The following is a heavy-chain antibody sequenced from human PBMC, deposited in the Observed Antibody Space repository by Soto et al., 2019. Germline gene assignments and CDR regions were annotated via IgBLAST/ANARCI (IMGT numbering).Heavy chain of an antibody. CDR2: ISGSGGST. CDR1: GFTFSSYA. J-gene: IGHJ5*02. D-gene: IGHD3-22*01. CDR3: VGYDSSGYYGNWFDP. Sequence: GGSLRLSCAASGFTFSSYAMSWVRQAPGKGLEWVSAISGSGGSTYYADSVKGRFTISRDNSKNTLYLQMNSLRAEDTAVYYCVGYDSSGYYGNWFDPWGQGTLVTVSS. V-gene: IGHV3-23*01.